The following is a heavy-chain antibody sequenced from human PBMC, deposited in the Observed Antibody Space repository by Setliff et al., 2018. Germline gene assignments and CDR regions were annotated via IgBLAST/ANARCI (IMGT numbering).Heavy chain of an antibody. CDR2: IYTSGST. V-gene: IGHV4-61*02. D-gene: IGHD1-26*01. Sequence: SETLSLTCSVSGGSIRSGDNHWSWIRQPPGKGLEWIGRIYTSGSTNYNPSLKSRVTMSVDTSKNQFSLKLSSVTAADTAVYYCARKGISALSGAFDMWGQGTMVTVSS. CDR1: GGSIRSGDNH. J-gene: IGHJ3*02. CDR3: ARKGISALSGAFDM.